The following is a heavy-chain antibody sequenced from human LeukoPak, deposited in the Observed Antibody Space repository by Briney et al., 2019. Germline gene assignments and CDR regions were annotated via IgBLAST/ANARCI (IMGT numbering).Heavy chain of an antibody. CDR1: VGSPRTGPYS. CDR3: AKAKVYVGTQPDSFDI. Sequence: SETLSLTCTLSVGSPRTGPYSRGSIRQHPGKGLEWIGYIYHSGSTYYTPSLQSRLTMSVDTSKNQFSLRLSSVTAADTAAYFWAKAKVYVGTQPDSFDIWGQGTMGTASS. V-gene: IGHV4-31*03. D-gene: IGHD1-14*01. J-gene: IGHJ3*02. CDR2: IYHSGST.